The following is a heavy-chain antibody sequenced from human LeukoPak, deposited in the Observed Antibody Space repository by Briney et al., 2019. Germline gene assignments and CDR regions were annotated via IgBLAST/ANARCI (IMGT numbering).Heavy chain of an antibody. CDR1: GFTFSSYA. D-gene: IGHD1-26*01. CDR2: ISYDGSNK. CDR3: AKDFGGSYPEFRSYYFDY. J-gene: IGHJ4*02. V-gene: IGHV3-30-3*01. Sequence: GGSLRLSCAASGFTFSSYAMHWVRQAPGKGLEWVAVISYDGSNKYYADSVKGRFTISRDNSKNTLYLQMNSLRAEDTAVYYCAKDFGGSYPEFRSYYFDYWGQGTLVTVSS.